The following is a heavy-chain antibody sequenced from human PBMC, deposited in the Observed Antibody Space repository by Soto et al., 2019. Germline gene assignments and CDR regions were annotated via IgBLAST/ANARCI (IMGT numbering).Heavy chain of an antibody. CDR3: ASRPGVLAPPDVFPLDY. V-gene: IGHV1-8*01. J-gene: IGHJ4*02. Sequence: ASVKVSCKASGYTFTSYDINWVRQATGQGLEWMGWMNPNSGNTGYAQKFQGRVTMTRNTSISTAYMELSSLRADDTAVYYCASRPGVLAPPDVFPLDYWGQGSPVTVSS. D-gene: IGHD2-15*01. CDR2: MNPNSGNT. CDR1: GYTFTSYD.